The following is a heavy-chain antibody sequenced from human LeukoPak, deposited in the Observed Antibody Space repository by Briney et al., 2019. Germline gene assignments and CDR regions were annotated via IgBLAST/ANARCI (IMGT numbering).Heavy chain of an antibody. CDR1: GGTFSSYA. Sequence: SVKVSCKASGGTFSSYAISWVRQAPGQGLEWMGRIIPILGIANYAQKFQGRVTITADKSTSTAYMELSSLRSEDTAVYYCASVPQGIAVAGTGFDYWGQGTLVTVSS. J-gene: IGHJ4*02. CDR2: IIPILGIA. D-gene: IGHD6-19*01. CDR3: ASVPQGIAVAGTGFDY. V-gene: IGHV1-69*04.